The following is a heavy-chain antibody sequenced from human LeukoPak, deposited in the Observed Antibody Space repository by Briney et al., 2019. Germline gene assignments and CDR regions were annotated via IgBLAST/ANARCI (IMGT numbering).Heavy chain of an antibody. D-gene: IGHD6-6*01. V-gene: IGHV4-31*03. CDR3: ARGLSHSSSSPSYYMDV. Sequence: PSQTLSFTCTVSGGSISSGGYYWSWIRQHPGKGLEWIGYIYYSGSTYYNPSLKSRVTISVDTSKNQFSLKLSSVTAADTAVYYCARGLSHSSSSPSYYMDVWGKGTTVTVSS. J-gene: IGHJ6*03. CDR1: GGSISSGGYY. CDR2: IYYSGST.